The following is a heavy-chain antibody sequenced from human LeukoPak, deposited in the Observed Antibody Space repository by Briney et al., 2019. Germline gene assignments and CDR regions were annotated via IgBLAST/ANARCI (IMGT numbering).Heavy chain of an antibody. J-gene: IGHJ5*01. CDR3: ARERQGWWLDS. Sequence: SETLSLTCTVSGGSISSYYWSWIRQPAGKGLEWIGRIYSSGRTDRTEYNSSLKSRVTLSIDTSKNLFYLKLSSVTAADTALYYCARERQGWWLDSWGQGTLVTVSS. D-gene: IGHD5-24*01. CDR2: IYSSGRT. V-gene: IGHV4-4*07. CDR1: GGSISSYY.